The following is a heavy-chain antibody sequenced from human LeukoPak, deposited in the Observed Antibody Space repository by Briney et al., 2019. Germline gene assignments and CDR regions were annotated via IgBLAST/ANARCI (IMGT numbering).Heavy chain of an antibody. CDR2: ISTYNGHR. CDR3: ARIGRASWYFDY. D-gene: IGHD1-26*01. Sequence: GASVKVSCKASGYNFTTYGLTWVRQAPGQGLEWMGWISTYNGHRNYAQKFQGRVTMTTDTSTRTAYVELKSLTSDDTAVYYCARIGRASWYFDYWGQGTLVTVSS. CDR1: GYNFTTYG. J-gene: IGHJ4*02. V-gene: IGHV1-18*01.